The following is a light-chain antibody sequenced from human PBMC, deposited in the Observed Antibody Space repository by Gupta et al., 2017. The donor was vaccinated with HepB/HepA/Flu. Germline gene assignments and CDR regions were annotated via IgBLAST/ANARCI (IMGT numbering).Light chain of an antibody. CDR2: WAS. CDR3: QQCLDVPWT. Sequence: DTVMTQSPDSLAVSLGEGANITCKSSQTVLYHLNNKNYLAWYQQKPGQPPKLLISWASTRESGVPDRFSASGSGTDFTLTISSLQAEDVAVYYCQQCLDVPWTFGQGTKVEIK. J-gene: IGKJ1*01. CDR1: QTVLYHLNNKNY. V-gene: IGKV4-1*01.